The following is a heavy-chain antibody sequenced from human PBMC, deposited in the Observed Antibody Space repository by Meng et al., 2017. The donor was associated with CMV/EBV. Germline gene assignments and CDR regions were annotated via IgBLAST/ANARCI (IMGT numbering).Heavy chain of an antibody. J-gene: IGHJ6*02. CDR2: ISSSGSTI. Sequence: GGSLRLSCAASGFTFSDYYMSWIRQAPGKGLEWVSYISSSGSTIYYADSVKGRFTISRDNAKNSLYLQMNSLRAEDTAVYYCARDIPLARASAGIAPRKIYYGMDVWGQGTTVTVSS. V-gene: IGHV3-11*01. D-gene: IGHD6-13*01. CDR3: ARDIPLARASAGIAPRKIYYGMDV. CDR1: GFTFSDYY.